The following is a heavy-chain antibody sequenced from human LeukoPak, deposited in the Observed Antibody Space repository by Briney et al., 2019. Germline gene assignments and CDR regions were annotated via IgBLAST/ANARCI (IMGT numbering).Heavy chain of an antibody. CDR2: IYTSGST. V-gene: IGHV4-4*07. CDR3: ARSAYYYGSGSSPADY. J-gene: IGHJ4*02. Sequence: SETLSLTCTVSGGSISSYYWSWIRQPAGKGLEWIGRIYTSGSTNYNPSLKSRVTMSVDTSKNQFSLKLSSVTAADTAVYYCARSAYYYGSGSSPADYWGQGTLVTVSS. CDR1: GGSISSYY. D-gene: IGHD3-10*01.